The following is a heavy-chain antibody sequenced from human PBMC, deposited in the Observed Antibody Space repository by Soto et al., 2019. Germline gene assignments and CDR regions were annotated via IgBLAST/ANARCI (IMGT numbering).Heavy chain of an antibody. CDR2: IDPSDSYT. CDR1: GYSFTSYW. D-gene: IGHD5-12*01. J-gene: IGHJ4*02. Sequence: GESLKISCKGSGYSFTSYWISWVRQMPGKGLEWMGRIDPSDSYTNYSPSFQGHVTISADKSISTAYLQINALRAEDTAVYYCARDFSMVIVAPGYWGQGTLVTVSS. V-gene: IGHV5-10-1*01. CDR3: ARDFSMVIVAPGY.